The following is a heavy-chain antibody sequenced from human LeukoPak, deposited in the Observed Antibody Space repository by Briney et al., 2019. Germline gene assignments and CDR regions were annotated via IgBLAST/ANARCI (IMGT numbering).Heavy chain of an antibody. CDR2: ISWDGGST. J-gene: IGHJ4*02. CDR1: GFTFDDYA. CDR3: AKGRAYSSWYGEFDY. V-gene: IGHV3-43D*03. D-gene: IGHD6-13*01. Sequence: PGGSLRLSCAASGFTFDDYAMHWVRQAPGEGLEWVSLISWDGGSTYYADSVKGRFTISRDNSKNSLYLQMNSLRAEDTALYFCAKGRAYSSWYGEFDYWGQGTLVTVSS.